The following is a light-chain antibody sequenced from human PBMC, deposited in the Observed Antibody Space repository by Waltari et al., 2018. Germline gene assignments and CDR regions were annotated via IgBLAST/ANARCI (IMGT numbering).Light chain of an antibody. CDR3: QQYGMSPPWT. Sequence: EIVLTQSPGTLSLSPWERATLPCRASQSVATYYIAWYQQKPGQAPRLLIYGASNRATGIPDRFSGGGSGTDFTLTITRLEPEDFAVYYCQQYGMSPPWTFGQGTKVEVK. J-gene: IGKJ1*01. CDR1: QSVATYY. CDR2: GAS. V-gene: IGKV3-20*01.